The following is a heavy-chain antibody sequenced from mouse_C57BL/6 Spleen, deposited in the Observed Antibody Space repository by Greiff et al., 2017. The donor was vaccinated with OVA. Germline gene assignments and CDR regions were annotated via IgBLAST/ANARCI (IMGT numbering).Heavy chain of an antibody. Sequence: DVKLVESGGDLVKPGGSLKLSCAASGFTFSSYGMSWVRQTPDKRLDWVATISSGGSYTYYPDSVKGRFTISRDNAKNTLYLQMSSLKSEDTAMYYCARHFSYYFDYWGQGTTLTVSS. J-gene: IGHJ2*01. V-gene: IGHV5-6*02. CDR3: ARHFSYYFDY. CDR1: GFTFSSYG. CDR2: ISSGGSYT.